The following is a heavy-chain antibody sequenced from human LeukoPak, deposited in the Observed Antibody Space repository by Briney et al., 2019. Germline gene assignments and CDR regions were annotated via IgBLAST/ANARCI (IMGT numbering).Heavy chain of an antibody. J-gene: IGHJ4*02. CDR3: ARVSLTLLGTKLKSGIVGATPRLDFDY. Sequence: GASVKVSCKASGYTFTSHGISWVRHAPGQGLEGMGWISAYNGNTNYAQKLQGRVTMTTDTSTSTAYMELRSLRSDDTAVYYCARVSLTLLGTKLKSGIVGATPRLDFDYWGQGTLVTVSS. CDR1: GYTFTSHG. CDR2: ISAYNGNT. D-gene: IGHD1-26*01. V-gene: IGHV1-18*01.